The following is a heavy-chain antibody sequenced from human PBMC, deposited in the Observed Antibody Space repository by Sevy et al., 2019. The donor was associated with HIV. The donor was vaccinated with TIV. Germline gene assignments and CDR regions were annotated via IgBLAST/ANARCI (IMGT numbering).Heavy chain of an antibody. CDR3: ARGATYYYYYYMDV. J-gene: IGHJ6*03. Sequence: GGSLRLSCAASGFTFSSYWMHWVRQAPGKGLVWVSRINSDGSSTSYSDSVKGRFTISRDNAKNTLYLQMNSLRAEDSAVYYCARGATYYYYYYMDVWGKGTTVTVSS. CDR2: INSDGSST. CDR1: GFTFSSYW. V-gene: IGHV3-74*01.